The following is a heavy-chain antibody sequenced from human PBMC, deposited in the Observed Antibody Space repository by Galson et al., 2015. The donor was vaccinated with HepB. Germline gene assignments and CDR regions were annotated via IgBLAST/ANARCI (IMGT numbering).Heavy chain of an antibody. Sequence: SVKVSCKASGGTFSSYAISWVRQAPGQGLEWMGGIIPIFGTANYAQKFQGRVTITADESTSTAYMELSSLRSEDTAVYYCARESILTGYYDYYYYYYMDIWGKGTTVTVSS. J-gene: IGHJ6*03. CDR1: GGTFSSYA. CDR2: IIPIFGTA. D-gene: IGHD3-9*01. V-gene: IGHV1-69*13. CDR3: ARESILTGYYDYYYYYYMDI.